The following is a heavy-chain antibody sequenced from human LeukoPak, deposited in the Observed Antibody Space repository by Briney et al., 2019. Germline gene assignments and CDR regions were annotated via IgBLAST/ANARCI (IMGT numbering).Heavy chain of an antibody. CDR2: ISWNSGSI. J-gene: IGHJ4*02. CDR1: GFTFDDYA. Sequence: PGGSLRLSCAASGFTFDDYAMHWVRQAPGKGLEWVSGISWNSGSIGYADSVKGRFTISRDNAKNSLYLQMNSLRAEDTALYYCARITGYFDYWGQGTLVTVSS. CDR3: ARITGYFDY. D-gene: IGHD3-16*01. V-gene: IGHV3-9*01.